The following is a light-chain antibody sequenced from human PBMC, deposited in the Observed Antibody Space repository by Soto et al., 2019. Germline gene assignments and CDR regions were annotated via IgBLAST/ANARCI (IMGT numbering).Light chain of an antibody. CDR1: SGHSSYA. J-gene: IGLJ2*01. CDR2: LNSDGSH. CDR3: QTWDTGRVL. V-gene: IGLV4-69*01. Sequence: QSVLTQSPSASASLGASVKLTCTLSSGHSSYAIAWHQQQPEKGPRYLMKLNSDGSHSKGDGIPDRFSGSSSGAERYLTSSSLQPEDEADYYCQTWDTGRVLFGGGTQLTVL.